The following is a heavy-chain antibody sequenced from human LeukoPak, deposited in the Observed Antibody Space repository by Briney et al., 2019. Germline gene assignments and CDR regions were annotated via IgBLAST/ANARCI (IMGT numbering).Heavy chain of an antibody. J-gene: IGHJ4*02. CDR1: GYTFTGYY. D-gene: IGHD2-2*01. CDR2: ISPNSGGT. CDR3: ARANALYCSSTSCLFDY. V-gene: IGHV1-2*02. Sequence: ASVKVSCKASGYTFTGYYMHWVRQAPGQGLEWMAWISPNSGGTYYAQNFHDRITMTRDTSISTAYMELSRLRSDDTAIYYCARANALYCSSTSCLFDYWGQGTLVTVSS.